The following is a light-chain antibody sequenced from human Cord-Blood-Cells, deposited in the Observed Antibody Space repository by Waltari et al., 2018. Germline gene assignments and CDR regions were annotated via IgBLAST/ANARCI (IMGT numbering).Light chain of an antibody. J-gene: IGLJ2*01. CDR3: SSYTSSSTLDVV. V-gene: IGLV2-14*04. Sequence: DVGGYNYVSWYQQHPGKAPKLMIYDVSNRPSGVSNRFSGSKSGNTASLTISGLQAEDEADYYCSSYTSSSTLDVVFGGGTKLTVL. CDR2: DVS. CDR1: DVGGYNY.